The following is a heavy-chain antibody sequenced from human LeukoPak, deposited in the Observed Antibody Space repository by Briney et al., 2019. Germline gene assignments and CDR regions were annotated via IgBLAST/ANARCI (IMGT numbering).Heavy chain of an antibody. CDR2: IKSKTDGGTT. CDR3: TTAQGYSYGYDY. Sequence: PGGSLRLSCAASGFTFSNAWMSWVRQAPEKGLEWVGRIKSKTDGGTTDYAAPVKGRFTISRDDSKNTLYLQMNSLKTEDTAVYYCTTAQGYSYGYDYWGQGTLVTVSS. J-gene: IGHJ4*02. V-gene: IGHV3-15*01. D-gene: IGHD5-18*01. CDR1: GFTFSNAW.